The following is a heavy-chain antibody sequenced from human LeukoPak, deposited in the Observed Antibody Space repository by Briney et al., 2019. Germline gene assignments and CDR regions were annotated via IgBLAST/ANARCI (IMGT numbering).Heavy chain of an antibody. CDR1: GYTFTSDD. J-gene: IGHJ5*02. CDR3: ARRVYSSSWIPHINWFDP. D-gene: IGHD6-13*01. V-gene: IGHV1-8*01. Sequence: GASVKVSCKASGYTFTSDDINWVRQATGQGLEWMGWMNPKSGNTGYAQKFQGRVTMTRNTSISTAYMELSSLRSEDTAVYYCARRVYSSSWIPHINWFDPWGQGTLVTVSS. CDR2: MNPKSGNT.